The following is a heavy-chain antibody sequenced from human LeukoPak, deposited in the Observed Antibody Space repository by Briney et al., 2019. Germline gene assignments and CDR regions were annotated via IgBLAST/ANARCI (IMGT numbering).Heavy chain of an antibody. CDR1: GGSISSSSYY. V-gene: IGHV4-39*07. D-gene: IGHD3-16*01. CDR2: IYYSGST. Sequence: SETLSLTCTVSGGSISSSSYYWGWIRQPPGKGLEWIGSIYYSGSTFYNPSLKSRVTISVDTSKNQFSLKLSSVTAADTAVYYCARDSHPGGWLDYWGQGTLVTVSS. CDR3: ARDSHPGGWLDY. J-gene: IGHJ4*02.